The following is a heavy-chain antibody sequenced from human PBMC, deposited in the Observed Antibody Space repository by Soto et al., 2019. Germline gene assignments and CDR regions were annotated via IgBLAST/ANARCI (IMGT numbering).Heavy chain of an antibody. Sequence: QVQLQESGPGLVKPSQTLSLTCTVSGGSISSGGYYWSWIRQHPGKGLEWIGYIYYSGSTYYNPSLKSRVAMSVYXSKNLFSLKLSSVTAADTAVYYCARSSTSANYFDYWGQGTLVTVSS. V-gene: IGHV4-31*03. CDR3: ARSSTSANYFDY. CDR1: GGSISSGGYY. CDR2: IYYSGST. J-gene: IGHJ4*02. D-gene: IGHD2-2*01.